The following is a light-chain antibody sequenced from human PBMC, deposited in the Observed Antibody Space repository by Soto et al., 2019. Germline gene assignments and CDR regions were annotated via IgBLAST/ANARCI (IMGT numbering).Light chain of an antibody. V-gene: IGLV1-47*01. Sequence: QPVLTQPPSASGTPGQRVTISCSGSSSNIGSNYVYWYQQLPGTAPKLLIYRNNQRPSGVPDRFSGSKSGTSASLAISVLRSEDEADYYCAAWDDSLSVWVFGGGTKLTVL. CDR3: AAWDDSLSVWV. CDR2: RNN. J-gene: IGLJ3*02. CDR1: SSNIGSNY.